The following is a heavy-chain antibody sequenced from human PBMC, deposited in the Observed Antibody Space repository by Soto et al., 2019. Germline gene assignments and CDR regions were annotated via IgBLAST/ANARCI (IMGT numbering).Heavy chain of an antibody. CDR3: ARAIAATGGWFDP. J-gene: IGHJ5*02. D-gene: IGHD6-13*01. Sequence: SETLSLTCAVSGYSISSGYYWGWIRQPPGKGLEWIGSIYHSGSTYYNPSLKSRVAISVDTSKNQFSLKLSSVTAADTAVYYCARAIAATGGWFDPWGQGTLVTVSS. V-gene: IGHV4-38-2*01. CDR1: GYSISSGYY. CDR2: IYHSGST.